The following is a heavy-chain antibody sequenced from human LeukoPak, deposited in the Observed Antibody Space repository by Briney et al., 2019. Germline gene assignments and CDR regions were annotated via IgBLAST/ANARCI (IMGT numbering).Heavy chain of an antibody. CDR2: IVYTSKWYN. D-gene: IGHD6-13*01. CDR3: ARDLPPGAAGVMSPFDC. Sequence: SQTLSLTCAISGDSVSSNSAAWNWIRQSPSRGLEWLGRIVYTSKWYNDYAVSVKSRITINPDTSKNQFSLQLRSVTPEDTAVYYCARDLPPGAAGVMSPFDCWGQGTLVTVSA. J-gene: IGHJ4*02. V-gene: IGHV6-1*01. CDR1: GDSVSSNSAA.